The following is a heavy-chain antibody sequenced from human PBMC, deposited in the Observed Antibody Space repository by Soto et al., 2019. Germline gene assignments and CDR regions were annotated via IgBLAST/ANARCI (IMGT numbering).Heavy chain of an antibody. V-gene: IGHV4-31*03. Sequence: SETLSLTCTVSGGSISSGGYYWSWIRQHPGKGLEWIGYIYYSGSTYYNPSLKSRVTISVDTSKNQFSLKLSSVTAADTAVYYCASRAGDFWSGYYDYFDYWGQGTLVTVSS. D-gene: IGHD3-3*01. J-gene: IGHJ4*02. CDR2: IYYSGST. CDR3: ASRAGDFWSGYYDYFDY. CDR1: GGSISSGGYY.